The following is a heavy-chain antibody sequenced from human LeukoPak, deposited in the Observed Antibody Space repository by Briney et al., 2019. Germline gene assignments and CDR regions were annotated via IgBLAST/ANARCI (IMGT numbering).Heavy chain of an antibody. CDR3: ARVFSRYSSGWYAFDI. D-gene: IGHD6-19*01. Sequence: ASVKVSCKASGYTFTGYYMHWVRQAPGQGLEWMGWINPNSGGTNCAQKFQGRVTMTRDTSISTAYMELSRLRSDDTAVYYCARVFSRYSSGWYAFDIWGQGTMVTVSS. J-gene: IGHJ3*02. CDR1: GYTFTGYY. V-gene: IGHV1-2*02. CDR2: INPNSGGT.